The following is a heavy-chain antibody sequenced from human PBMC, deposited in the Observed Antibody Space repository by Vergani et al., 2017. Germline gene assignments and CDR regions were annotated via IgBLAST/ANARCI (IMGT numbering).Heavy chain of an antibody. V-gene: IGHV1-18*04. D-gene: IGHD6-19*01. CDR2: ISAYNGNT. Sequence: QVQLVQSGAEVKKPGASVKVSCTASGYTFTSYAIHWVRQAPGQGLEWMGGISAYNGNTTYAQKLQGRVTMTTDTSTSTAYMELRSLRSYDTALYYCAREQWLPIDYFDYWGQGTLVTVAS. J-gene: IGHJ4*02. CDR3: AREQWLPIDYFDY. CDR1: GYTFTSYA.